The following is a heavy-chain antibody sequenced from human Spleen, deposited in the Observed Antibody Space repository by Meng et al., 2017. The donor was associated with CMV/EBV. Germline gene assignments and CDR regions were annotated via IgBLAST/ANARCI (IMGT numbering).Heavy chain of an antibody. CDR2: ISHSGST. D-gene: IGHD3-9*01. J-gene: IGHJ4*02. CDR1: GGSCSCYS. Sequence: VSGGSCSCYSWSWIRQPPGKGLEWIGEISHSGSTNYNPSLKSRVTISVDTSKNQFSLKLSSVTAADTAVYYCANLPTYYDILTQDYWGQGSLVTVSS. CDR3: ANLPTYYDILTQDY. V-gene: IGHV4-34*01.